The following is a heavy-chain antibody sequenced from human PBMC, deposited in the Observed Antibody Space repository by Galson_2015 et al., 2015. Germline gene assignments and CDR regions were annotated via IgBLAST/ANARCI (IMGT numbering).Heavy chain of an antibody. CDR2: ISGSGGST. V-gene: IGHV3-23*01. CDR3: AKDWQGSGPIEGYFDL. D-gene: IGHD3-10*01. J-gene: IGHJ2*01. Sequence: SLRLSCAASGFTFSSYAMSWVRQAPGKGLEWVSAISGSGGSTYYADSVKGRFTISRDNSKNTLYLQMNSLRAEDTAVYYCAKDWQGSGPIEGYFDLWGRGTLVTVSS. CDR1: GFTFSSYA.